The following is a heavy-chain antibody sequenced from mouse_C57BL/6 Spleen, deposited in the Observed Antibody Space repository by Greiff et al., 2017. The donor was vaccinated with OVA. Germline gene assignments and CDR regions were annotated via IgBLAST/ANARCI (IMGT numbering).Heavy chain of an antibody. Sequence: QVQLQQPGAELVKPGASVKLSCKASGYTFTSYWMQWVKQRPGQGLEWIGEIDPSDSYTNYNQKFKGKATLTVDTSSSTAYMQLSSLTSEDSAVYYCARGTQATSAWFAYWGQGTLVTVSA. J-gene: IGHJ3*01. CDR3: ARGTQATSAWFAY. CDR1: GYTFTSYW. V-gene: IGHV1-50*01. D-gene: IGHD3-2*02. CDR2: IDPSDSYT.